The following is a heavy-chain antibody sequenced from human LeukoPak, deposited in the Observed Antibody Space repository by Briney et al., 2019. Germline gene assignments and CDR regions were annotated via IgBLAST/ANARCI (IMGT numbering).Heavy chain of an antibody. CDR1: GFTFSSYG. D-gene: IGHD2-8*01. CDR2: DGSNE. V-gene: IGHV3-30*02. J-gene: IGHJ6*03. Sequence: GGSLRLSCAASGFTFSSYGMHWVRQAPGKGLEWVAYDGSNEQYADSVKGRFSISRDGSKNILYLQMNSLRAEDTAVYYCAKDRCSNGIGCYYYYMDVWAKGTTVTISS. CDR3: AKDRCSNGIGCYYYYMDV.